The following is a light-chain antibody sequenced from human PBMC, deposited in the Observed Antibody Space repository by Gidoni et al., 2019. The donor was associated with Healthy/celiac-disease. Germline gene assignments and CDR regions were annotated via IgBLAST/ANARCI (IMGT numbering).Light chain of an antibody. CDR3: QQYGSSPLYT. Sequence: EIVLTQSPRTLSLSPGERATLSCRASQSVSSSYLAWYQQKPGQAPRLLIYGASSRATGIPDRFSGSGSGTDFTLTISRLEPEDFAVYYCQQYGSSPLYTFGQXTKLEIK. V-gene: IGKV3-20*01. CDR2: GAS. J-gene: IGKJ2*01. CDR1: QSVSSSY.